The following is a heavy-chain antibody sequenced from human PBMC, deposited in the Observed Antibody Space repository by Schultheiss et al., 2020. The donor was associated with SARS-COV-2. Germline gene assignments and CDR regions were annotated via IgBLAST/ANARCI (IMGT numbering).Heavy chain of an antibody. CDR2: IRSKAYGGTT. CDR1: GFTFGDYA. J-gene: IGHJ4*02. V-gene: IGHV3-49*03. D-gene: IGHD1-1*01. Sequence: GGSLRLSCTASGFTFGDYAMSWFRQAPGKGLEWVGFIRSKAYGGTTEYAASVKGRFTISRDDSKSIAYLQMNSLKTEDTAVYYCTTETGTHPLNSRGFDYWGQGTLVTVSS. CDR3: TTETGTHPLNSRGFDY.